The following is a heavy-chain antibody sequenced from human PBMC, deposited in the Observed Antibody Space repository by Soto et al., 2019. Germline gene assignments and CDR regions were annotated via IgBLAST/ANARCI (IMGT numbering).Heavy chain of an antibody. CDR2: IYHSGST. J-gene: IGHJ4*02. D-gene: IGHD5-12*01. V-gene: IGHV4-30-2*01. Sequence: QLQLQESGSGLVKPSQTLSLTCAVSGGSISSGGYSWSWIRQPPGKGLEWIGYIYHSGSTYYNPSLEGRVTIFVDRSKKQCSLKLCFVTAADTAVYYCAAGGGLPRYYWGQGTLVTVSS. CDR1: GGSISSGGYS. CDR3: AAGGGLPRYY.